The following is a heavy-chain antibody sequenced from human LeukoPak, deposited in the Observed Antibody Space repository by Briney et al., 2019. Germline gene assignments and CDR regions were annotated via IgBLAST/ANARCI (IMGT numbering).Heavy chain of an antibody. J-gene: IGHJ6*03. CDR2: IYYSGST. CDR1: GGSISSYY. V-gene: IGHV4-59*01. D-gene: IGHD4-17*01. CDR3: ARTTTVTTLDYYYYYMDV. Sequence: SETLSLTCTVSGGSISSYYWGWIRQPPGKGLEWIVYIYYSGSTNYNPSLKSRITISVDTSKNQFSLKLSSVTAADTAVYYCARTTTVTTLDYYYYYMDVWGKGTTVTISS.